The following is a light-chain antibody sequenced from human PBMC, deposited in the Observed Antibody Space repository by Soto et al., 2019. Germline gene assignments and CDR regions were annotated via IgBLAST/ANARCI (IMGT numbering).Light chain of an antibody. V-gene: IGLV2-14*01. CDR1: SSDVGGYNY. CDR2: DVS. CDR3: SSYTRSSTYV. J-gene: IGLJ1*01. Sequence: QSVLTQPASVSGSPGQSITISCTGNSSDVGGYNYVSWYQQHPGKAPKLMIYDVSNRPSGVSNRFSGSKSGNTASLTISGLQAEDEADYYCSSYTRSSTYVCGTGTKVTVL.